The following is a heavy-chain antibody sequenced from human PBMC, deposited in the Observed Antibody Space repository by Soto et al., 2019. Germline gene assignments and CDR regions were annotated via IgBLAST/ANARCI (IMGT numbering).Heavy chain of an antibody. CDR2: IYWDDDK. V-gene: IGHV2-5*02. CDR3: ARPVRGYCSGGSCPYYFDY. Sequence: SGPTLVNPTQTLTLTCTFSGFSLSTSGVGVGWIRQPPGKALEWLALIYWDDDKRYSPSLKSRLTITKDTSKNQVVLTMTNMDPVDTATYYCARPVRGYCSGGSCPYYFDYWGQGTLVTVSS. J-gene: IGHJ4*02. D-gene: IGHD2-15*01. CDR1: GFSLSTSGVG.